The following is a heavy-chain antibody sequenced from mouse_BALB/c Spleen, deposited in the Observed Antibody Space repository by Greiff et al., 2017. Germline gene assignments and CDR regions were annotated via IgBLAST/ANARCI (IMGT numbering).Heavy chain of an antibody. Sequence: VQLKQSGPELVKPGASVKMSCKASGYTFTSYVMHWVKQKPGQGLEWIGYINPYNDGTKYNEKFKGKATLTSDKSSSTAYMELSSLTSEDSAVYDCARNYYGRGDWFAYWGQGTLVTVSA. CDR2: INPYNDGT. CDR1: GYTFTSYV. D-gene: IGHD1-1*01. J-gene: IGHJ3*01. CDR3: ARNYYGRGDWFAY. V-gene: IGHV1-14*01.